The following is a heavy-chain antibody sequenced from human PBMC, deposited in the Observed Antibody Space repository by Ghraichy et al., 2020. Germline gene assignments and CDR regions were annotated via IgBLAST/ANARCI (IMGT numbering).Heavy chain of an antibody. CDR3: ARDPRPFWSGYYNYFDY. J-gene: IGHJ4*02. CDR1: GFTFSSYG. CDR2: IWYDGSNK. Sequence: GGSRRLSCAASGFTFSSYGMHWVRQAPGKGLEWVAVIWYDGSNKYYADSVKGRFTISRDNSKNTLYLQMNSLRAEDTAVYYCARDPRPFWSGYYNYFDYWGQGTLVTVSS. V-gene: IGHV3-33*01. D-gene: IGHD3-3*01.